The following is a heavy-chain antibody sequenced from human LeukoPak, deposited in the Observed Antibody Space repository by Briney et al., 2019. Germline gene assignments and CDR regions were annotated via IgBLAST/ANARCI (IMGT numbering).Heavy chain of an antibody. CDR2: INAGNGNT. CDR1: GYTFTSYA. V-gene: IGHV1-3*01. CDR3: ARENSGWYYFDY. J-gene: IGHJ4*02. D-gene: IGHD6-19*01. Sequence: APVKVSCKASGYTFTSYAMHWVRQAPGQRLEWMGWINAGNGNTKYSQKFQGRVTITRDTSASTAYMELSSLRSEDTAVYYCARENSGWYYFDYWGQGTLVTVSS.